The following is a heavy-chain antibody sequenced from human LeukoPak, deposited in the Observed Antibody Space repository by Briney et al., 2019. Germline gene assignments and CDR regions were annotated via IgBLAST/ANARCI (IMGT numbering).Heavy chain of an antibody. D-gene: IGHD3-3*01. CDR1: GFTFSSYA. Sequence: GGSLRLSCAASGFTFSSYAMSWVRQAPGKGLEWVSAISGSGGSTYYADSVKGRFTISRDNSKNTLYLQMNSLRAEDTAVYYCAKAGIRGDGSGYYWAHDAFDIWGQGTMVTVSS. V-gene: IGHV3-23*01. CDR3: AKAGIRGDGSGYYWAHDAFDI. CDR2: ISGSGGST. J-gene: IGHJ3*02.